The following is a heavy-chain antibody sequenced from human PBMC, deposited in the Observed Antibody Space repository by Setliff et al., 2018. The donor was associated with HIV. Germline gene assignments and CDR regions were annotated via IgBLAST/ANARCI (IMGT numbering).Heavy chain of an antibody. V-gene: IGHV4-4*07. CDR1: GDSISGYY. D-gene: IGHD1-1*01. CDR3: ARWGETTGIRAFDL. CDR2: IYSPIIST. Sequence: SETLSLTCTVSGDSISGYYWSWIRQPAGKGLEWIGRIYSPIISTNYNPSLKSRVTMSVDTSKNQFSLRLNSVTSADTAVYYCARWGETTGIRAFDLWGQGITVTVSS. J-gene: IGHJ3*01.